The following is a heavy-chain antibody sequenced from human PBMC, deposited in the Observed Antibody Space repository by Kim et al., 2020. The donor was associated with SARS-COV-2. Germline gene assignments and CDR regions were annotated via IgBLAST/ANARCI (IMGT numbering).Heavy chain of an antibody. D-gene: IGHD6-19*01. Sequence: ASVKVSCKASCYTFTSYGISWVRQAPGKGLEWMGWISAYNGNTNYAQKLQGRVTMTTDTSTSTAYMELRSLRSDDTAVYYCARDRIAVAGTYYYYGLDVWGQGTTVTVSS. CDR1: CYTFTSYG. V-gene: IGHV1-18*01. J-gene: IGHJ6*02. CDR3: ARDRIAVAGTYYYYGLDV. CDR2: ISAYNGNT.